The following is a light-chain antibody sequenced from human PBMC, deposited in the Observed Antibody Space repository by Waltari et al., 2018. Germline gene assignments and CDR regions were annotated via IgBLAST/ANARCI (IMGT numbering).Light chain of an antibody. CDR2: EDS. Sequence: SYELTQPPSVSVSPGQTARITCSGDALPKQYVYWYQQKSGQAPVLVIYEDSKRPSGIPGRFSGASSGTMATLTVSGAQVDDEGDYYCYSADSSGDHWVFGGGTKLTVL. V-gene: IGLV3-10*01. J-gene: IGLJ3*02. CDR3: YSADSSGDHWV. CDR1: ALPKQY.